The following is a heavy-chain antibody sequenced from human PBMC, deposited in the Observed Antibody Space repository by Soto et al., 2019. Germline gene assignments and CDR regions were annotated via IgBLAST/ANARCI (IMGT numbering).Heavy chain of an antibody. V-gene: IGHV3-30*18. CDR1: GFTFCSYG. Sequence: QVQLVKSGGGVVQPGRSLRLSWAASGFTFCSYGMHWVRQAPGKGLEWVAVISYDGSNKYYVDSVKGRFTISRDNSKNTLYLPMNSRRAEDTAVYYCAKGGRLGSGNYYTPYYFDYWGQGTLVTVSS. CDR2: ISYDGSNK. J-gene: IGHJ4*02. CDR3: AKGGRLGSGNYYTPYYFDY. D-gene: IGHD3-10*01.